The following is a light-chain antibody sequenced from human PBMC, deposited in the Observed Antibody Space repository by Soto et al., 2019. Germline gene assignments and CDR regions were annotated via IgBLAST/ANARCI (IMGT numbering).Light chain of an antibody. J-gene: IGKJ1*01. V-gene: IGKV1-39*01. CDR2: AAS. Sequence: DIQMTQSPSSLSASVGDRVTITCRASQSISTYLNWYHQKPGKAPKLLIDAASSLQSGVPSRFSGSGSGTDLTLTISSLQPEDFATYYCQQGYSTPRTFGQGTKVDIK. CDR1: QSISTY. CDR3: QQGYSTPRT.